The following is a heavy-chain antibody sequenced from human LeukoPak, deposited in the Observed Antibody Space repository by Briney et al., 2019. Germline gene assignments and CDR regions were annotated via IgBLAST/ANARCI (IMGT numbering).Heavy chain of an antibody. CDR2: LSDSGGRT. V-gene: IGHV3-23*01. Sequence: GGSLRLSCAASGFTFDSYVMTWVRQAPGKGLEWVSGLSDSGGRTYYADSVKGRFTISGDNSKNTLYLQMSSLRAEDTAVYYCAKGSPLGGTDYWGQGTLVTVSS. CDR3: AKGSPLGGTDY. J-gene: IGHJ4*02. CDR1: GFTFDSYV. D-gene: IGHD1-26*01.